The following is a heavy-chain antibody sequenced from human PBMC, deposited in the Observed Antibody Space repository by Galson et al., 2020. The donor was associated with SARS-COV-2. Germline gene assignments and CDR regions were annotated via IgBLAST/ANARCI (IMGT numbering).Heavy chain of an antibody. CDR1: GVSIIGGSDY. CDR2: MYTGGTT. V-gene: IGHV4-61*02. CDR3: ARGHLLFRSYFYS. Sequence: SETLSLTCTVSGVSIIGGSDYWSWIRQPAGKGLEFVGRMYTGGTTDYNPSLKSRATISVDASKNQFFLQLKSVTAADTAVYYCARGHLLFRSYFYSWGQGALVTVSS. D-gene: IGHD3-10*01. J-gene: IGHJ4*02.